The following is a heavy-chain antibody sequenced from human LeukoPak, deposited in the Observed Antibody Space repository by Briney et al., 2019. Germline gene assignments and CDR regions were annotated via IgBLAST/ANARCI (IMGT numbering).Heavy chain of an antibody. Sequence: PGGSLRLSCTASGFTFGDYAFSWVRQAPGKGLQWVTFIRSKTHGGAPEYAASVKGRFTVSRDDSKGIAYLQIDSLKTEGTAVYYCTRARYYGSASYYSDAFDVWGQGTLVTVSS. D-gene: IGHD3-10*01. CDR2: IRSKTHGGAP. CDR3: TRARYYGSASYYSDAFDV. J-gene: IGHJ3*01. V-gene: IGHV3-49*04. CDR1: GFTFGDYA.